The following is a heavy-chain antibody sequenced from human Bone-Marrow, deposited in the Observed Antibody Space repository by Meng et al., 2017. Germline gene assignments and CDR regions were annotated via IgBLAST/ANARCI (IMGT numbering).Heavy chain of an antibody. CDR3: AKTGGGYYDSSGYAEVEDY. CDR2: INWNGGST. CDR1: GFTFDDYG. Sequence: GESLKISCAASGFTFDDYGMSWVRQAPGKGLEWVSGINWNGGSTGYADSVKGRFTISRDNAKNSLYLQMNSLRAEDTAVYYCAKTGGGYYDSSGYAEVEDYWGQGTLVTVSS. J-gene: IGHJ4*02. D-gene: IGHD3-22*01. V-gene: IGHV3-20*04.